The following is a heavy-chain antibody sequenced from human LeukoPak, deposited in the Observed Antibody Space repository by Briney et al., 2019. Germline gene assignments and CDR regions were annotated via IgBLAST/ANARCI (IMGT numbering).Heavy chain of an antibody. CDR2: IYTSGST. J-gene: IGHJ4*02. D-gene: IGHD3-22*01. Sequence: SQTLSLTCTVSGGSISSGSYYWSWIRQPAGKGLEWIGRIYTSGSTNYNPSLKSRVTISVDTSKNQFSLKLSSVTAADTAVYYCARGREDYYDSSGYPSFDYWGQGTLVTVSP. V-gene: IGHV4-61*02. CDR3: ARGREDYYDSSGYPSFDY. CDR1: GGSISSGSYY.